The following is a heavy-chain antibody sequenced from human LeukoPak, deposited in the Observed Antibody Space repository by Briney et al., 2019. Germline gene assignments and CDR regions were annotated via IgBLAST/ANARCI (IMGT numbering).Heavy chain of an antibody. CDR3: AREGDWFDP. Sequence: ASVKVSCKASGYTFTGYYMHWVRQAPGQGLEWMGWINPNSGDTRYAQRFQARVTMTRDTSISTAYMELGSPRSDDTAVYYCAREGDWFDPWGQGTLVTVSS. D-gene: IGHD3-16*01. V-gene: IGHV1-2*02. CDR1: GYTFTGYY. J-gene: IGHJ5*02. CDR2: INPNSGDT.